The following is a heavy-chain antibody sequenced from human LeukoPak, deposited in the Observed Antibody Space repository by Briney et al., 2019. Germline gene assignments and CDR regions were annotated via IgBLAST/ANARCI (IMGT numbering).Heavy chain of an antibody. CDR2: IYYSGST. D-gene: IGHD1-26*01. CDR3: ARAVGATTKRNWYFDL. Sequence: PSGTLSLTCTVSGGSISSYYWSWIRQPPGRGLEWIGYIYYSGSTNYNPSLKSRVTISVDTSKNQFSLKLSSVTAADTAVYYCARAVGATTKRNWYFDLWGRGTLVTVSS. J-gene: IGHJ2*01. CDR1: GGSISSYY. V-gene: IGHV4-59*01.